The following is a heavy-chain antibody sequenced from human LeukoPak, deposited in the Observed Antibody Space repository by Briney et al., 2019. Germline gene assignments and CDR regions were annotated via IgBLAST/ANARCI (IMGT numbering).Heavy chain of an antibody. J-gene: IGHJ4*02. Sequence: PGGSLRLSCAASGFTFSSYGMPWVRQAPGKGLEWVAVISYDGSNKYYADSVKGRFTISRDNSKNTLYLQMNSLRAEDTAVYYCAKNSYGYEGDYWGQGTLVTVSS. CDR3: AKNSYGYEGDY. CDR1: GFTFSSYG. CDR2: ISYDGSNK. V-gene: IGHV3-30*18. D-gene: IGHD5-18*01.